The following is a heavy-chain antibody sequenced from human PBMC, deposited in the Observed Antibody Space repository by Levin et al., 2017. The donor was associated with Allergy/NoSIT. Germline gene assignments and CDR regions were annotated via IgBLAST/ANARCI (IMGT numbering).Heavy chain of an antibody. D-gene: IGHD3-22*01. V-gene: IGHV4-59*11. CDR1: GGSTSGHY. J-gene: IGHJ3*01. Sequence: SETLSLTCTVSGGSTSGHYWAWIRQPPGKGLEWIGFIHSGGNTDYNPSLRSRLTISVDTSKNQFSLKLRSVTAADTAVYFCARLDHSGYADAFDFWGQGTMVTVSS. CDR3: ARLDHSGYADAFDF. CDR2: IHSGGNT.